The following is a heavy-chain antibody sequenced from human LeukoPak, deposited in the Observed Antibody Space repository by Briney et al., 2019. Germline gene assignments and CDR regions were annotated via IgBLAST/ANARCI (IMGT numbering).Heavy chain of an antibody. J-gene: IGHJ4*02. Sequence: GGSLRLSCAASGFTFSSYGMHWVRQAPGKGLEWVAVISYDGSNKYYADSVKGRFTISRDNSKNTLYLQMNSLRAEDTAVYYCARDRGYSSGWYFGYWGQGTLVTVSS. CDR2: ISYDGSNK. CDR1: GFTFSSYG. D-gene: IGHD6-19*01. CDR3: ARDRGYSSGWYFGY. V-gene: IGHV3-30*03.